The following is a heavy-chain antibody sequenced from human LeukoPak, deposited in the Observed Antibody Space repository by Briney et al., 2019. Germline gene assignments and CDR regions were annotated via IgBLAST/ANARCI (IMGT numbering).Heavy chain of an antibody. V-gene: IGHV4-59*01. J-gene: IGHJ4*02. CDR1: GGSISSYY. Sequence: SETLSLTCTVSGGSISSYYWSWIRQPPGKGLEWIGYIYDSGSTNYNPSLKSRVTISVDTSKNQFSLKLSSVTAADTAVYYCARGGWRAHFDYWGQGTLVTVSS. D-gene: IGHD2-15*01. CDR2: IYDSGST. CDR3: ARGGWRAHFDY.